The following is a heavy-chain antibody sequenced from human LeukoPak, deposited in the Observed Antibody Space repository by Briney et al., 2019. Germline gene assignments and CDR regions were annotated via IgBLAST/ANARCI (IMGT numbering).Heavy chain of an antibody. CDR2: INPNSGGT. D-gene: IGHD2-2*01. CDR1: GYTFTDYY. V-gene: IGHV1-2*02. CDR3: ARGGCCPAAMPDDY. J-gene: IGHJ4*02. Sequence: ASMKVSCKASGYTFTDYYMHWVRQAPGQGLEWMGWINPNSGGTNYAQKFQGRVTMTRDTSISTAYMELSSLISDDTAVYYCARGGCCPAAMPDDYWGQGTLVTVSS.